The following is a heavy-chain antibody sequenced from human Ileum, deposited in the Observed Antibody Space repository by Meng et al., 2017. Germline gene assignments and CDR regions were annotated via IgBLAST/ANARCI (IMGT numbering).Heavy chain of an antibody. V-gene: IGHV4-30-4*01. D-gene: IGHD2-2*03. CDR2: IYYSGST. CDR3: AASLDGSRFDP. CDR1: GGSMRSGDNY. J-gene: IGHJ5*02. Sequence: QVQLQESGPGLMNPSQTLSLTCSVSGGSMRSGDNYWSWIRQPPGKGLEWIGYIYYSGSTYYTPSLKSRVIMSVDTSANRFSLNLNSVTAADTAVYYCAASLDGSRFDPWGQGTLVTVSS.